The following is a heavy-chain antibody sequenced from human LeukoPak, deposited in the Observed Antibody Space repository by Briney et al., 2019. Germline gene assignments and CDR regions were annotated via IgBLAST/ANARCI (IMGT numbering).Heavy chain of an antibody. J-gene: IGHJ3*02. V-gene: IGHV1-24*01. CDR1: GYTLTELS. CDR2: FDPEDGET. D-gene: IGHD1-26*01. CDR3: ARDQEEGATENDAFDI. Sequence: ASVKVSCKVSGYTLTELSMHWVRQAPGKGLEWMGGFDPEDGETIYAQKFQGRVTMTEDTSTDTAYMELSSLRSEDTAVYYCARDQEEGATENDAFDIWGQGTMVTVSS.